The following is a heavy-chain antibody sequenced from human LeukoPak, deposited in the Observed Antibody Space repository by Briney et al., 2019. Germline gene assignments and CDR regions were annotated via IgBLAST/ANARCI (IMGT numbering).Heavy chain of an antibody. Sequence: PGGSLRLSCAASGFTFSSYSMNWVRQAPGKGLEWVSYISSSSSTIYYADSVKGRFTISRDNAKNSLYLQMNSLRAEDTAVYYCARSKFSGSYYSAFDIWGQGTMVTVSS. CDR2: ISSSSSTI. D-gene: IGHD1-26*01. V-gene: IGHV3-48*01. J-gene: IGHJ3*02. CDR1: GFTFSSYS. CDR3: ARSKFSGSYYSAFDI.